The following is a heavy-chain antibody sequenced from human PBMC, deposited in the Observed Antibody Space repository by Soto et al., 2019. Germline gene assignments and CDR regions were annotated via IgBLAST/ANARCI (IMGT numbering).Heavy chain of an antibody. Sequence: QITLKESGPTLVKPTQTLTLTCTFSGFSLSTSGVGVGWVRQPPGKALEWLALIYWNDDKPYSPSLKSRLTITKDTSKNQVVLTMTNMDPVDTATYYCAHGWISFDSWGQGTLVTVSS. CDR2: IYWNDDK. CDR1: GFSLSTSGVG. CDR3: AHGWISFDS. D-gene: IGHD5-12*01. V-gene: IGHV2-5*01. J-gene: IGHJ4*02.